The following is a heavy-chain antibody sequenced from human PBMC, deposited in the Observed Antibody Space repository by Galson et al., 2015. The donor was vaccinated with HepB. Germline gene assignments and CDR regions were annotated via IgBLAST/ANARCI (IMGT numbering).Heavy chain of an antibody. CDR3: ARKGGKVYCGGDCYRPFDY. V-gene: IGHV4-34*01. CDR1: GGSFSGYY. CDR2: INHSGST. J-gene: IGHJ4*02. Sequence: ETLSLTCAVYGGSFSGYYWSWIRQPPGKGLEWIGEINHSGSTNYNPSLKSRVTISVDTSKNQFSLKLSSVTAADTAVYYCARKGGKVYCGGDCYRPFDYWGQGTLVTVSS. D-gene: IGHD2-21*02.